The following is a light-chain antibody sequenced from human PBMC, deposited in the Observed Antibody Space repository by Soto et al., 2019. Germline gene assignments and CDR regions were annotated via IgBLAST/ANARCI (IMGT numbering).Light chain of an antibody. CDR1: QSVGSDY. J-gene: IGKJ1*01. Sequence: EIVLTQSPRTLSLSPGERATLSCRASQSVGSDYVAWYQHRPGQAPRLLFSGIFRRATGIPDRFSGSGSGTGFTLTINRLEPEDFAVYYCQQFGSSPRTFGQGTKVDI. CDR2: GIF. CDR3: QQFGSSPRT. V-gene: IGKV3-20*01.